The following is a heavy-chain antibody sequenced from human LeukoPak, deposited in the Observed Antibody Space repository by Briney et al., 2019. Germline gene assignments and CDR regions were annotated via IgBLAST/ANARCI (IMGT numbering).Heavy chain of an antibody. CDR2: IKQDGREK. D-gene: IGHD2-2*01. CDR3: ARAPARHCSSNSCCGPPPYYMDV. J-gene: IGHJ6*03. V-gene: IGHV3-7*04. CDR1: GFTFSSYW. Sequence: GGSLRLSCAASGFTFSSYWMSWVRQGPGKGLEWVANIKQDGREKYYVDSVKGRFTISRDNAKHSPYLQMNSLSAEDTAVYFCARAPARHCSSNSCCGPPPYYMDVWGKGTTVTVSS.